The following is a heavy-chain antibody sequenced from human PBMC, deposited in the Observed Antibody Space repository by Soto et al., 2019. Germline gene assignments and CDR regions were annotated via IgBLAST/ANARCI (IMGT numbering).Heavy chain of an antibody. D-gene: IGHD3-3*01. J-gene: IGHJ4*02. CDR2: ISYDGSNE. V-gene: IGHV3-30-3*01. Sequence: PGGSLRLSCAASGFTFSSYAMHWVRQAPGKGLEWVALISYDGSNEYYADSDSVKGRFTISRDNSKNTLYLQVNSLRVEDTAMYYSTRETMTIRLYFDYWGQGALVTVSS. CDR3: TRETMTIRLYFDY. CDR1: GFTFSSYA.